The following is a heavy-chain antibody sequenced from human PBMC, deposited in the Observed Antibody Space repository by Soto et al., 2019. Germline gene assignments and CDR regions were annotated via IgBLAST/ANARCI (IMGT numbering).Heavy chain of an antibody. D-gene: IGHD6-25*01. CDR3: TRDPSRGD. V-gene: IGHV3-72*01. CDR2: SRNRAKSYST. Sequence: GGALRLSCAASRFTFSDHYMDWVRQAPGKGLEWVGRSRNRAKSYSTDYAASVKGRFTISRDDSKNSLYLQMNSLKTEDTAVYYCTRDPSRGDWGQGTLVTVSS. J-gene: IGHJ4*02. CDR1: RFTFSDHY.